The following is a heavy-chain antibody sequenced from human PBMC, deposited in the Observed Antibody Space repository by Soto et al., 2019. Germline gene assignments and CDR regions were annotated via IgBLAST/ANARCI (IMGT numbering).Heavy chain of an antibody. V-gene: IGHV3-30*18. J-gene: IGHJ4*02. CDR3: AKDVGGRVGYCLDY. Sequence: QVQLVESGGGVVQPGRSLRLSCAASGFSFTTYAMNWVRQAPGKGLEWVAIISNDGSNKYYADSVKGRFTISRDNSKNTLYLQMNSLRPEDTAVYYCAKDVGGRVGYCLDYWGQGTLATVSS. CDR1: GFSFTTYA. CDR2: ISNDGSNK. D-gene: IGHD2-2*03.